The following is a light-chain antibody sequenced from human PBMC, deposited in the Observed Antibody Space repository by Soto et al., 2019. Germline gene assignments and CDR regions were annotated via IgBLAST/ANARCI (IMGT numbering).Light chain of an antibody. J-gene: IGLJ2*01. CDR3: SSYTSRSTPV. CDR2: EVI. V-gene: IGLV2-14*01. Sequence: QSALTQPASVSGSPGQSITISCTATSSDVDTHNYVSWYQQYPGKAPKLMIYEVINRPSGVSNRFSGSKSGNTASLTISELQAEDEADYYCSSYTSRSTPVFGGGTQLTVL. CDR1: SSDVDTHNY.